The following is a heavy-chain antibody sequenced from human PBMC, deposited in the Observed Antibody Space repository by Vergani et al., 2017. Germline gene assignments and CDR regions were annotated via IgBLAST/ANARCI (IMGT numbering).Heavy chain of an antibody. V-gene: IGHV4-61*02. CDR1: GGSINIGVYY. CDR2: IYTSGST. CDR3: ARDRAAAGTFAPSGGWFDP. D-gene: IGHD6-13*01. Sequence: QVQLQESGPGLLKPSQTLSLTCIVSGGSINIGVYYWSWIRQPAGKGLEWIGRIYTSGSTNYNPSLKSRVTISVDTSKNQFSLKLSSVTAADTAVYYCARDRAAAGTFAPSGGWFDPWGQGTLVTVSS. J-gene: IGHJ5*02.